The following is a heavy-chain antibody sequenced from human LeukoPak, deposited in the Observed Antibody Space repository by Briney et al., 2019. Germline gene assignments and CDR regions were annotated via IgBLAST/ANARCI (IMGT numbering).Heavy chain of an antibody. CDR2: INPNSGGT. D-gene: IGHD3-22*01. CDR1: GYTFTGYY. CDR3: ARDQYYDSKGWFDP. J-gene: IGHJ5*02. V-gene: IGHV1-2*02. Sequence: GASVKVSCKASGYTFTGYYMHWVRQAPGQGLEWMGWINPNSGGTNYAQKFQGRVTMTTDTSTGTAYMELRSLRSDDTAVYYCARDQYYDSKGWFDPWGQGTLVTVSS.